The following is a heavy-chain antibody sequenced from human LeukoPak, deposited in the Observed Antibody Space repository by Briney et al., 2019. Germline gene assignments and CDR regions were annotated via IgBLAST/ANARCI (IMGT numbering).Heavy chain of an antibody. V-gene: IGHV1-69*05. D-gene: IGHD1-14*01. CDR3: AREVYNYFDY. J-gene: IGHJ4*02. CDR2: IIHIFGTA. CDR1: GRTFSSYS. Sequence: SSVKVSCKASGRTFSSYSISWVRRAPGQGLEWMGGIIHIFGTANYAQKSQGRVTITTDESMSTASMDLTSLRSEDAAVYYCAREVYNYFDYWGQGTLVTVSS.